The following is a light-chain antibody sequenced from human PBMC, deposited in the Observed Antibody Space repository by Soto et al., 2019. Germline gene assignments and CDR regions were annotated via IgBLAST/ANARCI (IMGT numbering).Light chain of an antibody. J-gene: IGLJ1*01. CDR1: SSDVGKYDR. CDR2: EVT. V-gene: IGLV2-18*02. Sequence: ALTQPPSVSGAPGQSVTISCTGTSSDVGKYDRVSWYQQPPGTAPKLIIYEVTNRPSGVPARFSGSKSGNTASLTISGLQAEDEADYYCSSYTSTSRYVFGAGTKVTVL. CDR3: SSYTSTSRYV.